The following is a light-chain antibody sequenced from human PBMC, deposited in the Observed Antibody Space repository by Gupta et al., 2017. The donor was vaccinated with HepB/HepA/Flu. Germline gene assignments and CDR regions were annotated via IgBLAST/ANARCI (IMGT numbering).Light chain of an antibody. V-gene: IGKV1-5*03. Sequence: DIQMSQSPSTLSASVGDRVTITCRASQNITNWLAWYQQKPGKAPKLLIYKASTLQSGVPSRFSGSGSGPDFTLTISSLQPDDFATYYCQLYRTFGQGTKVEIK. CDR3: QLYRT. J-gene: IGKJ1*01. CDR2: KAS. CDR1: QNITNW.